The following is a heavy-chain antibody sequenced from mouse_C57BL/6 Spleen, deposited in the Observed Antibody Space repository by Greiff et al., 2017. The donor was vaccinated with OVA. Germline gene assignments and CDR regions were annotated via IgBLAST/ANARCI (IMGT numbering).Heavy chain of an antibody. CDR1: GYTFTDYY. J-gene: IGHJ2*01. CDR3: AIVGYYGGYFDY. Sequence: EVQLQQSGPELVKPGASVKISCKASGYTFTDYYMNWVKQSHGKSLEWIGDINPNNGGTSYNQKFKGKATLTVDKSSSTAYMELRSLTSEDSAVYYCAIVGYYGGYFDYWGQGTTLTVSS. D-gene: IGHD2-3*01. V-gene: IGHV1-26*01. CDR2: INPNNGGT.